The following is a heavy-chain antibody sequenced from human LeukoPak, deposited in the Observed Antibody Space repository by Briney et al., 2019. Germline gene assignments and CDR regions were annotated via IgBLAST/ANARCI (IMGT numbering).Heavy chain of an antibody. J-gene: IGHJ5*02. D-gene: IGHD3-9*01. V-gene: IGHV3-20*04. CDR3: ARGTHYDVLTCSFGRTNWFDP. CDR1: GFNFDDYV. CDR2: INWNGGSR. Sequence: PGGSLTLSCAASGFNFDDYVMSWVRQAPGKGLEWVSGINWNGGSRGYADSVKGRFTISRDNAKNSLYLQMNSLRAENTAVYYCARGTHYDVLTCSFGRTNWFDPWGQGTLVTVSS.